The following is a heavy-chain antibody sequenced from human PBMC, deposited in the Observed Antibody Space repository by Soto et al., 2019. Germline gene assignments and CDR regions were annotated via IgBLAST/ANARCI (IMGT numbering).Heavy chain of an antibody. Sequence: QVQLQESGPGLVKPSQTLSLTCTVSGGSISSGGYYWSWIRQHPGKGLEWIGYIYYSGSTYYNPSLKSRVTISVDTSKNQFSLKLSSVTAADMAVYYCASLTMVRGGYVDYWGQGTLVTVSS. CDR3: ASLTMVRGGYVDY. CDR1: GGSISSGGYY. V-gene: IGHV4-31*03. J-gene: IGHJ4*02. CDR2: IYYSGST. D-gene: IGHD3-10*01.